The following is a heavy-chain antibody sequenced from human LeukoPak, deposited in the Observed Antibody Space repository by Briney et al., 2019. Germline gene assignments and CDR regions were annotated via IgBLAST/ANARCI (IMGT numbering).Heavy chain of an antibody. CDR1: GGSISSGGYY. CDR2: IYYSGST. J-gene: IGHJ4*02. Sequence: SQTLSLTCTVSGGSISSGGYYWSWIRQPPGKGLEWIGYIYYSGSTYYNPSLKSRVTISVDTSKNQFSLKLSSVTAADTAVYYCARGPEYSSGWYGGNYYFDYWGQGTLVTVSS. V-gene: IGHV4-30-4*08. D-gene: IGHD6-19*01. CDR3: ARGPEYSSGWYGGNYYFDY.